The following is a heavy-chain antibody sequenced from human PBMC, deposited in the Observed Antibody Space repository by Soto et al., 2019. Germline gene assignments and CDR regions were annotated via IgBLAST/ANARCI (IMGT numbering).Heavy chain of an antibody. J-gene: IGHJ4*02. V-gene: IGHV3-30*18. Sequence: QVQLVESGGGVVHPGRSLRLSCVASGIDLENYGIHWVRQAPGEGLEWVAVISSDGTTKSYIDSVRCRFTISRDNSRSTVFLQMNRLRREDTAMYYCVKDGGGVRYNYNIRGDSWGQGTQVTVSS. CDR1: GIDLENYG. CDR3: VKDGGGVRYNYNIRGDS. CDR2: ISSDGTTK. D-gene: IGHD5-18*01.